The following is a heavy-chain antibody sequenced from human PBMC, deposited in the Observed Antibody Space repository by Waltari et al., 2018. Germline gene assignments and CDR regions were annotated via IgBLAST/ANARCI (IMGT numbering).Heavy chain of an antibody. V-gene: IGHV4-30-2*01. J-gene: IGHJ5*02. D-gene: IGHD6-13*01. CDR1: GGSISSGGYS. CDR2: IFHSGST. CDR3: ARGGGEYSSSWYHH. Sequence: QLQLRESGSGLVKPSQTLSLTCAVPGGSISSGGYSWSWIRQPPGKGLEWLGYIFHSGSTYYNPSLGSRVTLSVDRSRNQFSLKMTSVTAADTAVYCARGGGEYSSSWYHHWGQGTLVTVSS.